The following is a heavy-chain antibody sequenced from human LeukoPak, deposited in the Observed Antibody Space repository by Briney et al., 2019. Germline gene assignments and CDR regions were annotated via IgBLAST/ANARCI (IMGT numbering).Heavy chain of an antibody. Sequence: GGSLRLSCAGSGFSFSSYGMHWVRQAPGKGLEWMAFIRSDGSNKYYADSVKGRFTISRDNSKNTLYLQMNSLRAEDTAVYYCARSEDYYDSSGYPYWGQGTLVTVSS. CDR3: ARSEDYYDSSGYPY. CDR2: IRSDGSNK. CDR1: GFSFSSYG. D-gene: IGHD3-22*01. V-gene: IGHV3-30*02. J-gene: IGHJ4*02.